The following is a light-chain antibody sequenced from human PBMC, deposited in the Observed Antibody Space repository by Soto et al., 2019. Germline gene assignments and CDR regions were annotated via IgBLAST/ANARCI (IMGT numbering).Light chain of an antibody. V-gene: IGLV2-14*01. CDR3: ISYTGSSTSYV. CDR1: SSDVGSYSH. Sequence: QSVLTRPASVSGCPGQSITISCSGTSSDVGSYSHVAWYQQFPGKTPKLIIYEVTYRPSGVSHRFSASKSGNTASLTISGLQAGDEADYYCISYTGSSTSYVFGTGTKVTVL. J-gene: IGLJ1*01. CDR2: EVT.